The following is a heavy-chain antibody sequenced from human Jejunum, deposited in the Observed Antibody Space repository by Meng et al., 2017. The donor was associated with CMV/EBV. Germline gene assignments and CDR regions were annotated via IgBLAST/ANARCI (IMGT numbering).Heavy chain of an antibody. Sequence: LSEHYMDGVRQAPGKGLEWVGRIRNKAKADTTDYAASVKGRFTISRDDSKNSLYLQMNSLKTEDTAVYYCASVYCSGGSCYPSEYFLHWGQGTLVTVSS. CDR3: ASVYCSGGSCYPSEYFLH. CDR2: IRNKAKADTT. CDR1: LSEHY. D-gene: IGHD2-15*01. J-gene: IGHJ1*01. V-gene: IGHV3-72*01.